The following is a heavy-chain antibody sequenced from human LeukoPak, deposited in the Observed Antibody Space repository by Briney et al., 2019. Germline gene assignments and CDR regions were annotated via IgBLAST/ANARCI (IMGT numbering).Heavy chain of an antibody. CDR2: INGGGSNT. CDR1: GFAFNTYV. D-gene: IGHD3-10*01. V-gene: IGHV3-23*01. CDR3: AKAAVVITFRFDD. Sequence: GGSLRLSCVASGFAFNTYVMSWVRQAPGKGLEWVAAINGGGSNTYYADSVKGRFTISRDNSKNMVYLQMNSLRGGDQGVYYCAKAAVVITFRFDDWGQGALVTVSS. J-gene: IGHJ4*02.